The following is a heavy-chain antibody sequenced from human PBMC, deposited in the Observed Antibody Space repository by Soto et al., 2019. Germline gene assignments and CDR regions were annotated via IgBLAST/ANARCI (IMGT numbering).Heavy chain of an antibody. Sequence: SETLSLTCTVSGGSISSYYWSWIRQPPGKGLEWIGYIYYSGSTNYNPSLKSRVTISVDTSKNQFSLKLSSVTAADTAVYYCARHRCSGGSCYSDYWGQGTLVTVSS. D-gene: IGHD2-15*01. CDR1: GGSISSYY. J-gene: IGHJ4*02. CDR2: IYYSGST. V-gene: IGHV4-59*08. CDR3: ARHRCSGGSCYSDY.